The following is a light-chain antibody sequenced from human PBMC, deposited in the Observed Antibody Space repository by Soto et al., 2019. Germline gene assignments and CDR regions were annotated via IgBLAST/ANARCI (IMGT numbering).Light chain of an antibody. CDR2: AAS. Sequence: DIQMTQSPSSVSASVGDRVTITCRASQGIRSFLVWYQQKPGKAPKLLIYAASSLQSGVPSRFSGSGSGTDFTLTISCLQSEDFATYYCQQYYSYPRTFGQGTRLEI. CDR1: QGIRSF. CDR3: QQYYSYPRT. J-gene: IGKJ5*01. V-gene: IGKV1-12*01.